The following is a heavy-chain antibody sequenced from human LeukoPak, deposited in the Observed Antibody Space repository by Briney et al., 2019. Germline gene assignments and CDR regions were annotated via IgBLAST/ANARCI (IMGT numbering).Heavy chain of an antibody. CDR1: GFTFSSYA. D-gene: IGHD5-12*01. J-gene: IGHJ4*02. CDR2: ISGPGGVT. CDR3: AKEGVPTAQSVYFDY. Sequence: GGSLRLSCAASGFTFSSYAMSWVRQAPGKGLEWVSCISGPGGVTYYADSVKGRFTISRDNSQNTLYLQMDSLRAEDTALYYCAKEGVPTAQSVYFDYWGQGTLVTVSS. V-gene: IGHV3-23*01.